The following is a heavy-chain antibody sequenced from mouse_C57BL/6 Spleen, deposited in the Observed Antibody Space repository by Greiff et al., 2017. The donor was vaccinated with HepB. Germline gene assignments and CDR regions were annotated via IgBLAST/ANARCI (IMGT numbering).Heavy chain of an antibody. CDR1: GYTFTSYW. CDR3: ARWVGRNYFDY. Sequence: QVHVKQPGAELVKPGASVKLSCKASGYTFTSYWMQWVKQRPGQGLEWIGEIDPSDSYTNYNQKFKGKATLTVDTSSSTAYMQLSSLTSEDSAVYYCARWVGRNYFDYWGQGTTLTVSS. CDR2: IDPSDSYT. V-gene: IGHV1-50*01. J-gene: IGHJ2*01. D-gene: IGHD4-1*01.